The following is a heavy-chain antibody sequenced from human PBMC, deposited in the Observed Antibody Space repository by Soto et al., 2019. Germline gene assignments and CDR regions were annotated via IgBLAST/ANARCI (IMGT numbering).Heavy chain of an antibody. CDR3: AKDARPDGYWDFDY. CDR1: GFSISSYT. V-gene: IGHV3-23*01. CDR2: IIGTSGTT. J-gene: IGHJ4*02. D-gene: IGHD5-12*01. Sequence: EVQLLESGGGLVQPGGSLRLSCAASGFSISSYTMNWVRQAPGKGLGWVSAIIGTSGTTYYADSVRGRFTISRDKSNNILYLQVNSLRAEDTAMYYCAKDARPDGYWDFDYWGQGTLVTVSS.